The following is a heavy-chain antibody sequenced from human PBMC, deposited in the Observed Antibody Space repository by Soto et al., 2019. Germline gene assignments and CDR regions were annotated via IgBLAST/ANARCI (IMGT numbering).Heavy chain of an antibody. Sequence: GGSLRLSCAASGFTFSSYAMHWVRQAPGKGLEWVAVISYDGSNKYYADSVKGRFTISRDNSKNTLYLQMNSLRAEDTAVYYCASSKIRRRIDYFDYWGQGTLVTVSS. CDR2: ISYDGSNK. CDR1: GFTFSSYA. CDR3: ASSKIRRRIDYFDY. V-gene: IGHV3-30-3*01. J-gene: IGHJ4*02.